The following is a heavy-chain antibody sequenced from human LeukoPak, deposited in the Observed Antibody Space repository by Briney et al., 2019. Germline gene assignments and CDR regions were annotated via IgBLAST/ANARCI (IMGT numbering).Heavy chain of an antibody. D-gene: IGHD6-19*01. CDR1: GGSFSGYY. Sequence: PSETLSLTCAVYGGSFSGYYWSWIRQPPGEGLEWIGEINHSGSTNYNPSLKSRVTISVDTSKNQFSLKLSSVTAADTAVYYCARGLFRAVAGLFDYWGQGTLVTVSS. CDR2: INHSGST. J-gene: IGHJ4*02. CDR3: ARGLFRAVAGLFDY. V-gene: IGHV4-34*01.